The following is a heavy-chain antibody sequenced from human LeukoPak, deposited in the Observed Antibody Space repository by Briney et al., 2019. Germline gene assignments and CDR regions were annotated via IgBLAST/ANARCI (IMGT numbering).Heavy chain of an antibody. CDR2: ISSSGSTI. CDR1: GFTLSGNS. D-gene: IGHD3-3*01. J-gene: IGHJ4*02. Sequence: GGSLRLSCAASGFTLSGNSMNWLRQAPGKGLEWVSYISSSGSTIYYADSVKGRFTISRDNAKNSLFLQMNSLRAEDTAVYYCARDEWRGPYYWGQGTLVTVSS. V-gene: IGHV3-48*01. CDR3: ARDEWRGPYY.